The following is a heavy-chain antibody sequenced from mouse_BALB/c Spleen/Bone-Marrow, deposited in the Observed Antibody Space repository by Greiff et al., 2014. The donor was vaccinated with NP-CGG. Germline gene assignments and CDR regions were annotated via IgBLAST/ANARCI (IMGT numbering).Heavy chain of an antibody. Sequence: QVQLKESGAELAKPGASVKMSCKASGYTFTSYWMHWVKQRPAQGLEWIGYINPTTGYTEYNQKFKDKATLTADKSSSTAYMQLSSLTSEDSAVYYCARRAYGSGYGFAYWGQGTLVTVSA. CDR2: INPTTGYT. CDR3: ARRAYGSGYGFAY. V-gene: IGHV1-7*01. CDR1: GYTFTSYW. D-gene: IGHD1-1*01. J-gene: IGHJ3*01.